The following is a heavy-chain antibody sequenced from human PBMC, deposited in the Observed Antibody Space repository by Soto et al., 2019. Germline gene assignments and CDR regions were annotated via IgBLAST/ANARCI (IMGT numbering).Heavy chain of an antibody. CDR3: ATGGGWLTDY. CDR2: IHNTGGT. J-gene: IGHJ4*02. Sequence: QVQLQESGPRLMKPSETLSLTCTVSGASISNHYCQWFRQPPGKGLEWIGYIHNTGGTNYNPSLKSPVTISLETSKNQFSLKLTSVTVADPAVYYCATGGGWLTDYWGQGIRVTVSS. V-gene: IGHV4-59*11. CDR1: GASISNHY. D-gene: IGHD6-19*01.